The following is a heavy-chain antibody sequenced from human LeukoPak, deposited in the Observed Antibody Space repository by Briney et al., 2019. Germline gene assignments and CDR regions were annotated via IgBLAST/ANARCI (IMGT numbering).Heavy chain of an antibody. J-gene: IGHJ3*02. Sequence: GGSLRLSCAASGFTFSSYSMNWVRQAPGKGLEWVSSISSTSGYIYYADSVKGRFTISRDNAKNSLYLQMNSLRAEDTAVYYCARGRSPRPFDIWGQGTMVTVSS. CDR3: ARGRSPRPFDI. CDR2: ISSTSGYI. CDR1: GFTFSSYS. V-gene: IGHV3-21*01.